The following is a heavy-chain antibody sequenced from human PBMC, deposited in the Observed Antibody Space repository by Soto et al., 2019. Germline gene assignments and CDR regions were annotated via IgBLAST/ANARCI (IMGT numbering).Heavy chain of an antibody. V-gene: IGHV3-30-3*01. CDR3: ARDLRGYNYYYDMDV. CDR1: GFTFSSYA. J-gene: IGHJ6*02. D-gene: IGHD5-18*01. Sequence: TGGSLRLSCAASGFTFSSYAMHWVRQAPGKGLEWVAVISYDGSNKYYADSVKGRFTISRDNSKSTLYLQMNSLRAEDTAVYYCARDLRGYNYYYDMDVWGQGTTVTVSS. CDR2: ISYDGSNK.